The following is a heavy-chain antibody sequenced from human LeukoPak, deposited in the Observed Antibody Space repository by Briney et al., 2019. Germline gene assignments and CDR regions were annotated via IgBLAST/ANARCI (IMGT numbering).Heavy chain of an antibody. D-gene: IGHD3-22*01. CDR1: GYTFTGYY. CDR2: INTNTGNP. V-gene: IGHV7-4-1*02. Sequence: ASVKVSCKASGYTFTGYYMHWVRQAPGQGLEWMGWINTNTGNPTYAQGFTGRFVFSLDTSVSTAYLQISSLKAEDTAVYYCARGMYYYDSSEGYWGQGTLVTVSS. CDR3: ARGMYYYDSSEGY. J-gene: IGHJ4*02.